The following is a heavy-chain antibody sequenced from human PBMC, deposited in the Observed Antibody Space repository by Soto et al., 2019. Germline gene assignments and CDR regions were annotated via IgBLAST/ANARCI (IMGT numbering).Heavy chain of an antibody. CDR2: IYHSGST. V-gene: IGHV4-4*02. D-gene: IGHD3-9*01. CDR3: ARDTNCDILTHYYYYGMDV. Sequence: SETLSLTCAVSGGSISSSNWWSWVRQPPGKGLEWIGEIYHSGSTNYNPSLKSRVTISVDKSKNQFSLKLSSVTAADTAVYYCARDTNCDILTHYYYYGMDVWGQGTTVTVSS. CDR1: GGSISSSNW. J-gene: IGHJ6*02.